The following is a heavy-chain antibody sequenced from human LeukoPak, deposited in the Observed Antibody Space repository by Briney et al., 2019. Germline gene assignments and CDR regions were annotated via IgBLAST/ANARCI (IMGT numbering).Heavy chain of an antibody. D-gene: IGHD3-16*02. CDR2: ISGSGDYT. CDR3: AKNLPYLDNPAYRSWPLDF. Sequence: GGSQRLSCAASGFTISKYALTWVRQAPGQGLECVSVISGSGDYTYYADSVKGRFTISRDNSKNTLYLQMNSLRDEDMAVYYCAKNLPYLDNPAYRSWPLDFWGQGTLVTVSS. CDR1: GFTISKYA. V-gene: IGHV3-23*01. J-gene: IGHJ4*02.